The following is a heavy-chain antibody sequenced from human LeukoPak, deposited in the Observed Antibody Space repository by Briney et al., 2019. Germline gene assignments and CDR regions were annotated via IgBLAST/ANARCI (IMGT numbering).Heavy chain of an antibody. CDR1: GFSFDDYA. CDR3: AKAEVPARHGYYYYNMDV. CDR2: ISGDGGGT. D-gene: IGHD2-2*01. V-gene: IGHV3-43*02. Sequence: GGSLRLSCAASGFSFDDYAMHWVRQAPGKGLEWVSLISGDGGGTYYADSVKGRFTISRDNSENSLYLQMNSLRTEDTALYYCAKAEVPARHGYYYYNMDVWGQGTTVTVPS. J-gene: IGHJ6*02.